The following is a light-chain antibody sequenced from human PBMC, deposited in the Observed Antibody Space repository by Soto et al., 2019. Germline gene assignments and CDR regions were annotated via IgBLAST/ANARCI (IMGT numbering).Light chain of an antibody. CDR3: QQFSSYPLT. J-gene: IGKJ4*01. Sequence: EFVLTQSPGTLSLSQGERATLSCRASQTVRNNYLAWYQQKPGQATKLLIYDASSRATGIPDRFSGGGSGTDFILTISRLEPEDFAVYYCQQFSSYPLTFGGGTKVEIK. CDR1: QTVRNNY. CDR2: DAS. V-gene: IGKV3-20*01.